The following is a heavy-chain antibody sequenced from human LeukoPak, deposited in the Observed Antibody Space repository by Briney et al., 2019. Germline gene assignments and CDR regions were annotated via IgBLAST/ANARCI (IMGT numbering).Heavy chain of an antibody. Sequence: SETLSLTCAVYGGSFSGYYWSWIRQPPGKGLEWIGEINHSGSTNYNPSLKSRVTISVDTSKNQFSLKLSSVTAADTAVYYCASDLDSSGYYYWGQGTLVTVSS. J-gene: IGHJ4*02. CDR3: ASDLDSSGYYY. CDR1: GGSFSGYY. V-gene: IGHV4-34*01. D-gene: IGHD3-22*01. CDR2: INHSGST.